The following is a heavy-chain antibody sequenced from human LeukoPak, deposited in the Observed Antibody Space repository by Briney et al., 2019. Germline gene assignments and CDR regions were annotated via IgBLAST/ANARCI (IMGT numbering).Heavy chain of an antibody. V-gene: IGHV3-11*01. CDR2: ISRGGNTI. CDR3: GRAFGGSDS. D-gene: IGHD3-10*01. CDR1: GFTFNDYY. J-gene: IGHJ4*02. Sequence: GSLSLSCAASGFTFNDYYMTWIRQAPGKGLEWVSYISRGGNTIYYADSVKGRFTISRDNAKNSLYLQMNSLRPEDTAVYYCGRAFGGSDSWGQGTLVTVSS.